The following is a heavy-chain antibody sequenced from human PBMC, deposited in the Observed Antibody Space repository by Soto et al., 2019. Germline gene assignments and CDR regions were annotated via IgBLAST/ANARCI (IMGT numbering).Heavy chain of an antibody. CDR3: ARVKSLGRFLEWSHPKGARYYYMDV. D-gene: IGHD3-3*01. CDR2: MNPNSGNT. Sequence: ASVKVSCKASGYTFTSYDINWVRQATGQGLEWMGWMNPNSGNTGYAQKFQGRVTMTRNTSISTAYMELGSLGSEDTAVYYCARVKSLGRFLEWSHPKGARYYYMDVWGKGTTVTVSS. J-gene: IGHJ6*03. V-gene: IGHV1-8*01. CDR1: GYTFTSYD.